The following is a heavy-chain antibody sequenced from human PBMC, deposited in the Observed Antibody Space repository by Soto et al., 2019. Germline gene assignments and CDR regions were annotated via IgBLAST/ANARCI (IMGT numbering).Heavy chain of an antibody. CDR2: IYWDDDK. D-gene: IGHD6-19*01. J-gene: IGHJ4*02. V-gene: IGHV2-5*02. CDR3: ARRRGGFGGGWTTPYFDY. CDR1: GFSLNTAGVG. Sequence: QITLKESGPTVVKPTQTLTLTCSLSGFSLNTAGVGVGWIRQPPGKALEWLAVIYWDDDKSWNPSLRDRLTINRXXSDDQVVLTVTNMDPVDTGTYYCARRRGGFGGGWTTPYFDYWGQGTLVTVSS.